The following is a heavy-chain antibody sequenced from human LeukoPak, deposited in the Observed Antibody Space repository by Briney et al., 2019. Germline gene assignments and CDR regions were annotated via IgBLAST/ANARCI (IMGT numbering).Heavy chain of an antibody. CDR1: GFTLSSCG. CDR3: AKDKSIGTFDY. Sequence: GGTLRLSCAASGFTLSSCGMSWVRQAPGNGLEWVSAISGSGRSTYYADSVKGRFTISRDNSKNTLYLQMNSLRAEDTAVYYCAKDKSIGTFDYWGQGTLVTVSS. D-gene: IGHD2-21*01. V-gene: IGHV3-23*01. J-gene: IGHJ4*02. CDR2: ISGSGRST.